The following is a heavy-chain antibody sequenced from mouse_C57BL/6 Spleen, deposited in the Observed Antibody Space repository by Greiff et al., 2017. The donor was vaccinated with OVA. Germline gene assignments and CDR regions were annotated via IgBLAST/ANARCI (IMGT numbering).Heavy chain of an antibody. CDR3: ARTPSQGDYAMDY. V-gene: IGHV1-55*01. CDR2: IYPGSGST. Sequence: VQLQQPGAELVKPGASVKMSCKASGYTFTSYWITWVKQRPGQGLEWIGDIYPGSGSTNYNEKFTSKATLTVDTSSSTAYMQLSSLTSEDSAVYYCARTPSQGDYAMDYWGQGTSVTVSS. J-gene: IGHJ4*01. CDR1: GYTFTSYW.